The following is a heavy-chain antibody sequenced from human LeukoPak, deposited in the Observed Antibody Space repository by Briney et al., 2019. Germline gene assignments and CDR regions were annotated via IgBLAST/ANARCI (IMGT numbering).Heavy chain of an antibody. J-gene: IGHJ4*02. Sequence: GDSRKISCKGSGYTFPSYWIGWVRQTPGKGLEWMGIIYPGDSDTRYSPTFQGQVTISADKSISTAYLQWSSLKASDTAMYYCARQDYYDSSGYYVYWGQGTLVTVSS. D-gene: IGHD3-22*01. CDR1: GYTFPSYW. CDR3: ARQDYYDSSGYYVY. CDR2: IYPGDSDT. V-gene: IGHV5-51*01.